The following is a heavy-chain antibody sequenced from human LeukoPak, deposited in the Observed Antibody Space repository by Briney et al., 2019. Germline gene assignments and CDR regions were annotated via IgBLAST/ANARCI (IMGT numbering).Heavy chain of an antibody. CDR2: INHSGST. Sequence: SETLSLTCTVSGGSISSGAYYWSWIRQPPGKGLEWIGEINHSGSTNYNPSLKSRVTISVDTSKNQFSLKLSSVTAADTAVYYCARGDVVVVAATVMATNWFDPWGQGTLVTVSS. J-gene: IGHJ5*02. V-gene: IGHV4-39*07. CDR3: ARGDVVVVAATVMATNWFDP. D-gene: IGHD2-15*01. CDR1: GGSISSGAYY.